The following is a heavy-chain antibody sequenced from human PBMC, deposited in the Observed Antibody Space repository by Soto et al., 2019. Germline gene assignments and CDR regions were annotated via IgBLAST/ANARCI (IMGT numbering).Heavy chain of an antibody. Sequence: GGSLRLSCAASGFTVSSNYMSWVRQAPGKGLEWVSVIYSGGSTYYADSVKGRFTISRDNSKNTLYLQMNSLRAEDTAVYYCARDGGVYGSGSWGLEYSMDVWGQGTTVTVSS. CDR1: GFTVSSNY. CDR2: IYSGGST. J-gene: IGHJ6*02. V-gene: IGHV3-53*01. CDR3: ARDGGVYGSGSWGLEYSMDV. D-gene: IGHD3-10*01.